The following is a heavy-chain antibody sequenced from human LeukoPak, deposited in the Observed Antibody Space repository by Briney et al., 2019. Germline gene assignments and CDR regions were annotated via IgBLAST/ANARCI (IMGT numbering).Heavy chain of an antibody. CDR3: ARHGGSSWYLLFDY. Sequence: PSETLSLTCAVYGGSFSGYYWSWIRQPPGKGLEWIGEINHSGSTNYNPSLKSRVTISVDTSKNQFSLKLSSVTAADTAVYYCARHGGSSWYLLFDYWGQGTLVTVSS. CDR2: INHSGST. CDR1: GGSFSGYY. V-gene: IGHV4-34*01. D-gene: IGHD6-13*01. J-gene: IGHJ4*02.